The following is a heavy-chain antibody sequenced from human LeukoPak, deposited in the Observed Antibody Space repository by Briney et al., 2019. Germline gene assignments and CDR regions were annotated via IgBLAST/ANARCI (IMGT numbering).Heavy chain of an antibody. V-gene: IGHV4-61*02. J-gene: IGHJ5*02. CDR3: ARAGVAAAGLMIGSWFDP. Sequence: SQTLSLTCTGSGVSISSGSYYWSWIRQPAGKGLEWIGRIYTSGSTNYNPSLKSRVTISVDTSKNQFSLKLSSVTAADTAVYYCARAGVAAAGLMIGSWFDPWGQGTLVTVSS. CDR2: IYTSGST. CDR1: GVSISSGSYY. D-gene: IGHD6-13*01.